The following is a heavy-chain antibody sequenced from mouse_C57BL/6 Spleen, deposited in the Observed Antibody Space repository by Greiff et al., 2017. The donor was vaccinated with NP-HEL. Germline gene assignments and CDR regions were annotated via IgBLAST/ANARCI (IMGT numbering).Heavy chain of an antibody. CDR3: APQDSGREGYFDV. V-gene: IGHV1-82*01. D-gene: IGHD3-2*01. CDR1: GYAFSSSW. Sequence: VQLQQSGPELVKPGASVKLSCKASGYAFSSSWMNWVKQRPGKGLEWIGRIYPEAGDTNYNGKFKGKATLTADKSSSTAYMQLSSLTSEDAAVYCCAPQDSGREGYFDVWGTGTTVTVSS. J-gene: IGHJ1*03. CDR2: IYPEAGDT.